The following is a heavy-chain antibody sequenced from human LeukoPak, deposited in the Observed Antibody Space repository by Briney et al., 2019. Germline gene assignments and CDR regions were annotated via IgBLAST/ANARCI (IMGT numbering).Heavy chain of an antibody. CDR2: ILYSGST. CDR3: ARGGSSWYLHWFDP. D-gene: IGHD6-13*01. J-gene: IGHJ5*02. V-gene: IGHV4-39*01. Sequence: SETLSLTCTVSGGSVASSNKYWGWIRQPPGKGLEWIGSILYSGSTYYSASLKSRVTISVDTSKNQFSLKLSSVTAADTAVYLCARGGSSWYLHWFDPWGQGTLVTVSS. CDR1: GGSVASSNKY.